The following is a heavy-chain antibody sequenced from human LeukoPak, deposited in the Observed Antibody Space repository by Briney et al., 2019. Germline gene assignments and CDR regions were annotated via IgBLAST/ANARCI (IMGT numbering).Heavy chain of an antibody. CDR1: GFTVSSNY. CDR2: IYSGGST. V-gene: IGHV3-53*05. J-gene: IGHJ4*02. D-gene: IGHD6-13*01. Sequence: GGSLRLSCAASGFTVSSNYMSWVRQAPGKGLEWVSVIYSGGSTYYADSVKGRFTISRDNSKNTLYLQMNSLRAEDTAVYYCANERGIAAAAAPFDYWGQGTLVTVSS. CDR3: ANERGIAAAAAPFDY.